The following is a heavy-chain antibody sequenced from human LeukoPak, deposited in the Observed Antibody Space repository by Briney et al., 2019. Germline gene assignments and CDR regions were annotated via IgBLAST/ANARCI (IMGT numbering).Heavy chain of an antibody. Sequence: GSLRLSCAASGFPFSSYSMNWVRQAPGKGLEWVSYISSSSSTIYYADSVKGRFTISRDNSKNTLYLQMNSLRAEDTAVYYCARYGEGKYFDYWSQGTLVTVSS. J-gene: IGHJ4*02. V-gene: IGHV3-48*01. CDR1: GFPFSSYS. CDR2: ISSSSSTI. CDR3: ARYGEGKYFDY. D-gene: IGHD4-17*01.